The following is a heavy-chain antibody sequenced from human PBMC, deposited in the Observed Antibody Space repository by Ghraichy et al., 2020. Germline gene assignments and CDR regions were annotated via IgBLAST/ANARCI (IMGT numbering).Heavy chain of an antibody. CDR1: GFTFSNYA. J-gene: IGHJ4*02. CDR3: AKDRGFSVYGGEYFDY. V-gene: IGHV3-23*01. Sequence: GESLNISCAASGFTFSNYAMSWVRQAPGKGLEWVSGISGSGGSTYYADSVKGRFTISRDNSKNTLYLQMNSLRAEDTAVYYCAKDRGFSVYGGEYFDYWGQGTLVIVSS. D-gene: IGHD5/OR15-5a*01. CDR2: ISGSGGST.